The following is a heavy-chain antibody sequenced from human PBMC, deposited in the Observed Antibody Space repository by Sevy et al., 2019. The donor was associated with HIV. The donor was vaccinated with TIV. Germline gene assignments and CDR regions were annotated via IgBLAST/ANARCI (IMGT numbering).Heavy chain of an antibody. D-gene: IGHD2-15*01. CDR2: VNAGNGDT. Sequence: ASVKVSCKASGYSFTSYIMHWVRQAPGQRLEWIGWVNAGNGDTKYSQKFQGTVTITRDTSASTAYMELNSLRSEDTAVYYCAKDFCSGGSCYSAFVYWGQGTLVTVSS. J-gene: IGHJ4*02. CDR3: AKDFCSGGSCYSAFVY. V-gene: IGHV1-3*01. CDR1: GYSFTSYI.